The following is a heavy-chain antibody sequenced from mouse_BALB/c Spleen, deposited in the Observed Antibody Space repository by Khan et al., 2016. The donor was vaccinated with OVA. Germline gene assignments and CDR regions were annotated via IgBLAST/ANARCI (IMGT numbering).Heavy chain of an antibody. Sequence: QVQLQQSGSELAKPGASVKMSCKASGYTFTSYWMHWVKQRPGQGLEWIGYINPATDYTESNQKFKNKATLTADKSSSTAYMQLNSLTSEDSAVYYCVNHGSSSAWFTYWGQGTPVTVSA. D-gene: IGHD1-1*01. CDR2: INPATDYT. CDR1: GYTFTSYW. V-gene: IGHV1-7*01. J-gene: IGHJ3*01. CDR3: VNHGSSSAWFTY.